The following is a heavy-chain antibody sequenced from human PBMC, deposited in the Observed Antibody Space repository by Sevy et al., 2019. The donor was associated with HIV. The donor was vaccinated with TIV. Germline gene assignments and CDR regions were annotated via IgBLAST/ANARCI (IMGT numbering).Heavy chain of an antibody. V-gene: IGHV4-59*01. Sequence: SETLSLTCTVSGGSISSYYWSWIRQPPGKGLEWIGYIYYSGSTNYNPSLKSRVTISVDTSKNQFSLKLSSVTAVDTAAYYCARGTFGYYDFWSGYYYYMDVWGKGTTVTVSS. D-gene: IGHD3-3*01. J-gene: IGHJ6*03. CDR2: IYYSGST. CDR1: GGSISSYY. CDR3: ARGTFGYYDFWSGYYYYMDV.